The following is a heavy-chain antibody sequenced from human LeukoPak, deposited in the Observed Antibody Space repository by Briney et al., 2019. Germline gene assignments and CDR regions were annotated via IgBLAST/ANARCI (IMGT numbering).Heavy chain of an antibody. Sequence: SVKVSCKASGGTFNTYAISWVRQAPGQVLGWMGRIIPIHGIANYAQKFQGRVTITADKSTSTAYMELSSLRSEDTAVYYCARADRDIVRLSYYYGMDVWGQGTTVTVSS. V-gene: IGHV1-69*04. CDR1: GGTFNTYA. J-gene: IGHJ6*02. D-gene: IGHD2-15*01. CDR3: ARADRDIVRLSYYYGMDV. CDR2: IIPIHGIA.